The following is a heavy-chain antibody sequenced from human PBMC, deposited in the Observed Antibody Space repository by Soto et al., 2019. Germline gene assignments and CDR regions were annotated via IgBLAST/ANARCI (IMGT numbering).Heavy chain of an antibody. J-gene: IGHJ5*02. Sequence: GESLKISCKGSGYSFTIYWIGWVRQMPGKGLEWMGIIYPGDSDTRYSPSFQGQVTISADKSSSTAYLQWSSLKASDTAMYYCARRGYYGSGSYYFWFDPWGQGTLVTVSS. CDR1: GYSFTIYW. CDR2: IYPGDSDT. CDR3: ARRGYYGSGSYYFWFDP. V-gene: IGHV5-51*01. D-gene: IGHD3-10*01.